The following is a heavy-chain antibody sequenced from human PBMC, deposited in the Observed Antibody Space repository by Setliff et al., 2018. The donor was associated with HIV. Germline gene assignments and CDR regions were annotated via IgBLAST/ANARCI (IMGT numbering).Heavy chain of an antibody. Sequence: SETLSLTCTVSGGSISSHYWSWIRQPPGKGLEWIGSIYYSGSTNYNPSLKSRVTISVDTSKNQFSLKLSSVTAADTAVYYCARGTCVDYWGQGTLVTVS. CDR3: ARGTCVDY. J-gene: IGHJ4*02. V-gene: IGHV4-59*11. CDR2: IYYSGST. CDR1: GGSISSHY.